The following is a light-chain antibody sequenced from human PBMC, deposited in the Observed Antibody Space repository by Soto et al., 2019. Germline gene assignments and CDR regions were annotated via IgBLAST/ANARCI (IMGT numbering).Light chain of an antibody. J-gene: IGLJ1*01. Sequence: QSALTQPASVSGSPGQSITISCTGTSSDVGGYHYVSWYQHHPGKAPKLMIYDVSNRPSGVSNRFSGSKSGNTASLTISGLQPEDEDDYYCSSYTTSNTRQIVFGTGTKVTVL. CDR1: SSDVGGYHY. V-gene: IGLV2-14*03. CDR2: DVS. CDR3: SSYTTSNTRQIV.